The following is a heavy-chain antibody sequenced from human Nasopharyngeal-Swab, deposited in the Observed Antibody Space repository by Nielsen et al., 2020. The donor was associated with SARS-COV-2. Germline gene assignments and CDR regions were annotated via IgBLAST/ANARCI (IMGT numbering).Heavy chain of an antibody. CDR3: ARGGDGCSMDY. Sequence: GGSLRLSCAASGFTISRYWMLWVRHAPGKGLVWVSRLHSDGSGTTYADSVRGRFTISRDNAKNTLYLQMNSLRAEDTAVYYCARGGDGCSMDYWGQGTLVTVSS. CDR2: LHSDGSGT. J-gene: IGHJ4*02. V-gene: IGHV3-74*01. D-gene: IGHD5-24*01. CDR1: GFTISRYW.